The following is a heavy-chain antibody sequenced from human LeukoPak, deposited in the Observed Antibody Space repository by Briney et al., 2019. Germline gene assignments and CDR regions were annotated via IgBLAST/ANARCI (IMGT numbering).Heavy chain of an antibody. V-gene: IGHV4-34*01. Sequence: PSETLSLTCAVYGGSFSGYYWSWIRQPPGKGLEWIGEINHSGSTNYNPSLKSRVTISVDTSKNQFSLKLSSVTAADTAVYYCARVLEGSSGQHWYFDLWGRGTLVTVYS. D-gene: IGHD6-19*01. CDR3: ARVLEGSSGQHWYFDL. CDR2: INHSGST. J-gene: IGHJ2*01. CDR1: GGSFSGYY.